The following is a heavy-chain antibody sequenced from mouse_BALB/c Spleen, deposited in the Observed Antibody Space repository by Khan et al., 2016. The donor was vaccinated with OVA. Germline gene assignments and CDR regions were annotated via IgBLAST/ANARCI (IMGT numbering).Heavy chain of an antibody. J-gene: IGHJ3*01. V-gene: IGHV3-2*02. CDR3: GEGRAY. CDR2: INYSGTT. CDR1: GYSITSDYA. Sequence: EVQLQESGPGLVKPSPSLSLTCTVTGYSITSDYAWNWIRQFPGNKLEWMGYINYSGTTSKKPSLKSRISITRDTSKNQFFLQLNSVTTEDTATXYCGEGRAYWGQGTLVTVSA.